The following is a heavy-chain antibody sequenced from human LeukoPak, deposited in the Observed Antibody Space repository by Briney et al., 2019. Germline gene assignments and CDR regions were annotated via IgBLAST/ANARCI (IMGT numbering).Heavy chain of an antibody. V-gene: IGHV1-69*13. D-gene: IGHD3-3*01. CDR3: ARDQYDTWSRRGNFDS. Sequence: SVKVSCKASGGTFSSYAISWVRQAPGQGLEWMGGIIPIFGTANYAQKFQGRVTITADESTSTAYMELSSLRSEDTAVYYCARDQYDTWSRRGNFDSWGQGTLVIVSS. CDR1: GGTFSSYA. CDR2: IIPIFGTA. J-gene: IGHJ4*02.